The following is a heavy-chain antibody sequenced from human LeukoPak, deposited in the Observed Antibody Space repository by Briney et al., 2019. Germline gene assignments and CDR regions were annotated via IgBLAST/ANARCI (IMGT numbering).Heavy chain of an antibody. D-gene: IGHD4-23*01. Sequence: PGESLRLSCTASGLDFSGSSMAWVRQAPGKGLEWVSAITSIDITYYADSLRGRFTISRDNSRNTLYLQMNSPRVEDTAVYYCVEGLRWSDYWGQGTLVTVSS. CDR3: VEGLRWSDY. J-gene: IGHJ4*02. CDR1: GLDFSGSS. CDR2: ITSIDIT. V-gene: IGHV3-23*01.